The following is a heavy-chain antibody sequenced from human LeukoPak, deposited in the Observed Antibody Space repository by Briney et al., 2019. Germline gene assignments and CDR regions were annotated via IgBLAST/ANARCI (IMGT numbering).Heavy chain of an antibody. J-gene: IGHJ6*02. Sequence: GGSLRLSCAASGFTFSSYAMSWVRQAPGKGLEWVSVISGSGDITYYADSVKGRFTISRDNSKNTLYLQMNSLRAEDTAVYYCAKGELARYYYYYGMDVWGQGTTVTVSS. CDR1: GFTFSSYA. CDR3: AKGELARYYYYYGMDV. D-gene: IGHD6-6*01. V-gene: IGHV3-23*01. CDR2: ISGSGDIT.